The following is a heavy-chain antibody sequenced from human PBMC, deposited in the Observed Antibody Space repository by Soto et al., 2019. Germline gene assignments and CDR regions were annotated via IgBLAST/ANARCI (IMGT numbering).Heavy chain of an antibody. J-gene: IGHJ4*02. CDR2: ISYDGSNK. CDR3: AKDQGQRVSEGGNDY. CDR1: GFTFSSYG. Sequence: QVQLVESGGGVVQPGRSLRLSCAASGFTFSSYGMHWVRQAPGKGLEWVAVISYDGSNKYYADSVKGRFTISRDNSKNTLYLQMNSLRAEDTAVYYCAKDQGQRVSEGGNDYWGQGTLVTVSS. V-gene: IGHV3-30*18. D-gene: IGHD6-6*01.